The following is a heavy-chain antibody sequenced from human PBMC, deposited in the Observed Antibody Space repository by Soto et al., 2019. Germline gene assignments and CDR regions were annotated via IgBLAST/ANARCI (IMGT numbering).Heavy chain of an antibody. V-gene: IGHV1-69*13. D-gene: IGHD2-2*01. CDR2: IIPISGTA. CDR3: ARSVVVPAAFYYYYGMDV. J-gene: IGHJ6*02. Sequence: GASVKVSCKASGGTFSIYAIIWVRQAPGQGLEWMGGIIPISGTANYAQKFQGRVTITADESTSTAYMELSSLRSEDTAVYYCARSVVVPAAFYYYYGMDVWGQGTTVTVSS. CDR1: GGTFSIYA.